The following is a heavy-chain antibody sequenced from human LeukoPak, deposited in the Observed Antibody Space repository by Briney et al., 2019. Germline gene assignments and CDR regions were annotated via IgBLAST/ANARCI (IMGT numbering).Heavy chain of an antibody. CDR3: AKVASSCSSTSCYMDAFDI. CDR2: ISGSGDST. CDR1: GFGFISYA. Sequence: GASLRLSCGASGFGFISYAMSWVRQAPGKGLEWVSGISGSGDSTYYADSVKGRFTLSRDNSKDTVYLQMNSLRAEDTAVYYCAKVASSCSSTSCYMDAFDIWGQGTMVTVSS. D-gene: IGHD2-2*02. J-gene: IGHJ3*02. V-gene: IGHV3-23*01.